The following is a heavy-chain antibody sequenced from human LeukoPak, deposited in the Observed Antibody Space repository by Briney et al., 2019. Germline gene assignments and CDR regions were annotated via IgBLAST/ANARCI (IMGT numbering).Heavy chain of an antibody. J-gene: IGHJ5*02. V-gene: IGHV4-34*01. D-gene: IGHD3-16*01. CDR1: GGSISGYY. CDR2: INHSGTT. CDR3: AKSGFGYSYPYNKWIDP. Sequence: SETLSLTCTVYGGSISGYYWSWIRQPPGKGLEWIGEINHSGTTKYNPSLESRVTISVDKSKDQLPLTLTSVTAADAAVYYCAKSGFGYSYPYNKWIDPWGQGTLVTVSS.